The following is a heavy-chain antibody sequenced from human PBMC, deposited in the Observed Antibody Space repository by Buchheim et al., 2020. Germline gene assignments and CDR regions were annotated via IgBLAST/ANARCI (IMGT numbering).Heavy chain of an antibody. J-gene: IGHJ4*02. CDR2: ISSSSSYI. CDR1: GFTFSDYS. Sequence: EVQVVESGGGLVKPGGSLRLSCAASGFTFSDYSMNWVRQAPGKGLEWVSSISSSSSYIYYADSVQGRFTISRANAKKSLYLQMNSLRAEDTAVYYCASLPRGYFDWQSDYWGQGTL. D-gene: IGHD3-9*01. V-gene: IGHV3-21*01. CDR3: ASLPRGYFDWQSDY.